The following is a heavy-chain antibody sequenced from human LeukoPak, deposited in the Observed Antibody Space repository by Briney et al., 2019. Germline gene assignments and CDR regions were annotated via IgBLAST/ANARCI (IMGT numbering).Heavy chain of an antibody. Sequence: PSETLSLTCTVSGGSISSYYWSWIRQPPGKGLEWIGYINYSGSNNYNPSLKSRVTISVDTSKNQFSLKLSSVTAADTAVYYCARVSYSGSYQNWFDPWGQGTLVTVSS. CDR3: ARVSYSGSYQNWFDP. D-gene: IGHD1-26*01. V-gene: IGHV4-59*01. J-gene: IGHJ5*02. CDR1: GGSISSYY. CDR2: INYSGSN.